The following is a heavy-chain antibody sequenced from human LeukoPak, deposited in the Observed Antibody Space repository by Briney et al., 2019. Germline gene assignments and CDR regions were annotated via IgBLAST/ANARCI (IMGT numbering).Heavy chain of an antibody. Sequence: ASVKVSCKASGYTFTSYGISWVRQAPGQGLEWMGWISAYNGNTNYAQKLQGRVTMTTDTSTSTAYMELRSLRSDDTAVYYCARAIRVVVVPGVDAFDIWGQGTMVTVSS. J-gene: IGHJ3*02. V-gene: IGHV1-18*01. CDR3: ARAIRVVVVPGVDAFDI. D-gene: IGHD2-2*01. CDR1: GYTFTSYG. CDR2: ISAYNGNT.